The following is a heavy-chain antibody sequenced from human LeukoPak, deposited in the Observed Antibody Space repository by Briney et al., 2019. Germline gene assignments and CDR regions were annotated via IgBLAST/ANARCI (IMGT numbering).Heavy chain of an antibody. CDR1: GFTFSSYG. Sequence: PGGSLRLSCAASGFTFSSYGMHWVRQAPGKGLEWVAVISYDGSNKYYADSVKGRFTISRDNSKNTLYLQMNSLRAEDTAVYCCAREGRYCSGGSCYSDYWGQGTLVTVSS. J-gene: IGHJ4*02. V-gene: IGHV3-30*03. CDR2: ISYDGSNK. CDR3: AREGRYCSGGSCYSDY. D-gene: IGHD2-15*01.